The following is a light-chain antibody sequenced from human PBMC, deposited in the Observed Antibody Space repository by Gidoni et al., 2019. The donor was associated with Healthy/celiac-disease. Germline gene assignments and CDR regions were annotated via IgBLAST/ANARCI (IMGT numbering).Light chain of an antibody. CDR3: QQSYSTPPT. Sequence: FHMTHSPSSLSASVGDRVTITCRASQSISSYLNWYQQKPGKAPKLLIYAASSLQSGVPSRFSGSGSGTDFTLTISSLQPEDFATYYCQQSYSTPPTFGQGTKLEIK. CDR1: QSISSY. CDR2: AAS. J-gene: IGKJ2*01. V-gene: IGKV1-39*01.